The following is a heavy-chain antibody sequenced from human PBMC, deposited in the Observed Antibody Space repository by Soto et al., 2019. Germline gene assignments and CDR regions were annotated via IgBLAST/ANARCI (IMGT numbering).Heavy chain of an antibody. D-gene: IGHD1-26*01. V-gene: IGHV6-1*01. CDR2: TYYRSKWYN. CDR1: GDSVSSNSPT. Sequence: PSQTLSLTCAISGDSVSSNSPTWNWIRQSPSRGLEWLGRTYYRSKWYNDYAVSVKSRIIINPDTSRNQFSLQLNSMTPEDTAVYYCARGFMGATMDWGQGTLVTVSS. J-gene: IGHJ4*02. CDR3: ARGFMGATMD.